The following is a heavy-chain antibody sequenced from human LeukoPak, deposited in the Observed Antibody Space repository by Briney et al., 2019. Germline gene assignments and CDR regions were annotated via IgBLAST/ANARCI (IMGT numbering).Heavy chain of an antibody. CDR2: IYYSGST. CDR1: GGSISSGDYY. CDR3: ARVLANGFGESGFDY. D-gene: IGHD3-10*01. V-gene: IGHV4-30-4*01. J-gene: IGHJ4*02. Sequence: SQTLSLTCTVSGGSISSGDYYWSWIRQPPGKGLEWIRYIYYSGSTYYNPSPKSRVTISVDTSKNQFSLKLSSVTAADTAVYYSARVLANGFGESGFDYWGQGTLVTVSS.